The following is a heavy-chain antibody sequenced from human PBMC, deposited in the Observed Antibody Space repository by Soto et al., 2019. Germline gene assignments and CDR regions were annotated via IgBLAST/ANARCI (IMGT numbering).Heavy chain of an antibody. J-gene: IGHJ4*02. V-gene: IGHV3-33*01. CDR1: GFTFSTYG. CDR2: IWGDGSNK. CDR3: VRVFDTYYFDS. D-gene: IGHD3-9*01. Sequence: QVQLVESGGSVVQPGSSLRLSCAVSGFTFSTYGMHWVRQAPGKGLEWVAVIWGDGSNKYHADSVKGRFTISRDNTKNILYLEMNSLRAEDTAVYYCVRVFDTYYFDSGGQGTLVTVSS.